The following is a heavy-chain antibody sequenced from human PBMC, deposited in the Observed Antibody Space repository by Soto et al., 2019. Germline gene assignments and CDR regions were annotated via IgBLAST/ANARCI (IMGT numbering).Heavy chain of an antibody. CDR2: IYHSGST. J-gene: IGHJ4*02. CDR1: SGSISSSNW. CDR3: ARLEGLATISYYFDF. V-gene: IGHV4-4*02. D-gene: IGHD3-9*01. Sequence: SETLSLTCAVSSGSISSSNWWSWVRQPPGKGLEWIGEIYHSGSTYYNPSLKSRVTISVDKSKNQFSLKLSSVTAADTAVYFCARLEGLATISYYFDFWGPGALVTVSS.